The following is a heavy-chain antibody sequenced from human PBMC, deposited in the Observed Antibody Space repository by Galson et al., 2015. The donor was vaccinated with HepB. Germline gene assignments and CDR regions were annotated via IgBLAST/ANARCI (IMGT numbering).Heavy chain of an antibody. Sequence: PVKVSCKASGYTFSNSAIYWLRQAPGQRLEWMGWINVGNTDTKYAQKFQGRVTITRDTSASTAYMELRSLRLEDTAVYYCANPILGVVTNPLGYWGQGTLVTVSS. V-gene: IGHV1-3*01. CDR2: INVGNTDT. CDR3: ANPILGVVTNPLGY. J-gene: IGHJ4*02. CDR1: GYTFSNSA. D-gene: IGHD3-3*01.